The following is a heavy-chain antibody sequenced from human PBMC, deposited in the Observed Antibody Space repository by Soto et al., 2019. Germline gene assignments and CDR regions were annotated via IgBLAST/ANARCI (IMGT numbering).Heavy chain of an antibody. V-gene: IGHV3-30*18. CDR2: ISYDGSNQ. CDR1: GFTFSSYG. J-gene: IGHJ4*02. Sequence: QAQLVESGGGVVQPGRSLRLSCAASGFTFSSYGMHWVRQAPGKGLDWVAAISYDGSNQYYADSVKGRFTISRDDSKKTLYLQVNSLRPEETAVYYCAKLMYSFDSSGFSIDYRGQGTLVTVSS. D-gene: IGHD3-22*01. CDR3: AKLMYSFDSSGFSIDY.